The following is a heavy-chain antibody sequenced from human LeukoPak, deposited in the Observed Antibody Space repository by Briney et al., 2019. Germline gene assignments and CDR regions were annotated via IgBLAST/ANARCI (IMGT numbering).Heavy chain of an antibody. Sequence: PSETLSLTCIVSGDSISSSYYYWLWIRQPPGKGLEWIGSIYYGGITYSNPSLKSRVTISSDTSKNQFSLKLYSVTATDTAVYYCARRSHCMGGSCPPVWGQGTTVTVSS. V-gene: IGHV4-39*01. CDR2: IYYGGIT. D-gene: IGHD2-15*01. J-gene: IGHJ6*02. CDR3: ARRSHCMGGSCPPV. CDR1: GDSISSSYYY.